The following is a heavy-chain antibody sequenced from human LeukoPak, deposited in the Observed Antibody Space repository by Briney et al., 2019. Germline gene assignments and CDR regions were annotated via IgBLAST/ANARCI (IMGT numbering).Heavy chain of an antibody. V-gene: IGHV4-38-2*02. CDR1: GYSISSVYY. J-gene: IGHJ5*02. CDR3: ARGALHNWFDP. CDR2: IYHSGST. Sequence: SETLSLTCTVSGYSISSVYYWGWIRQPPGKGLEWIGSIYHSGSTYYNPSLKSRVTISVDTSKNQFSLKLSSVTAADTAVYYCARGALHNWFDPWGQGTLVTVSS.